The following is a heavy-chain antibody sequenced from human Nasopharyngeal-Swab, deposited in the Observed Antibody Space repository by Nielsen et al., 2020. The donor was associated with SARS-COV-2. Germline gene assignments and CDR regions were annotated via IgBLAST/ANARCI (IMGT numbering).Heavy chain of an antibody. CDR2: ISSSGSTI. CDR3: ARDFGFCSSTSCSLLTFDY. V-gene: IGHV3-48*03. Sequence: GGSLRLSCAASGFTFSSYEMNWVRQAPGKGLEWVSYISSSGSTIYYADSVKGRFTTSRDNAKNSLYLQMNSLRAEDTAVYYCARDFGFCSSTSCSLLTFDYWGQGTLVTVSS. CDR1: GFTFSSYE. D-gene: IGHD2-2*01. J-gene: IGHJ4*02.